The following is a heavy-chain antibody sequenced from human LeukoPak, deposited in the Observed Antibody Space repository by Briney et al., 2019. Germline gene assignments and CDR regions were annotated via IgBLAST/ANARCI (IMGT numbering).Heavy chain of an antibody. Sequence: PGGSLRLSCAASGFTFSSYGTSWVRQAPGKGLEWVSAISGSGGSTYYADSVKGRFTISRDNSKNTLYLQMNSLRAEDTAVYYCAKLQVTADYYYYMDVWGKGTTVTISS. D-gene: IGHD2-21*02. V-gene: IGHV3-23*01. CDR2: ISGSGGST. J-gene: IGHJ6*03. CDR3: AKLQVTADYYYYMDV. CDR1: GFTFSSYG.